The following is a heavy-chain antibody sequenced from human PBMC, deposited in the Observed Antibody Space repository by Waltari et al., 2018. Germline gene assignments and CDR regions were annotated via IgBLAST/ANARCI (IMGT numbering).Heavy chain of an antibody. CDR1: GGSISSGSYY. Sequence: QVQLQESGPGLVKPSQTLSLTCTVSGGSISSGSYYWSWIRQPAGKGLEWIGYIYTSGSTNYNPSLKSRVTISVDTSKNQFSLKLSSVTAADTAVYYCARDSVAVAGTINWGQGTLVTVSS. CDR3: ARDSVAVAGTIN. D-gene: IGHD6-19*01. V-gene: IGHV4-61*09. CDR2: IYTSGST. J-gene: IGHJ4*02.